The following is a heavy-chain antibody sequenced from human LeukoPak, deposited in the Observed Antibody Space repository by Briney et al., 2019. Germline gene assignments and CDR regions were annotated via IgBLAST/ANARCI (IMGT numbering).Heavy chain of an antibody. Sequence: GASMKVSCKSSGFTFTDHYIHWVRQGPGQGLEWMGYIGPHSTFTSSPQEFQGKVAMTRDASMSTAYMELTRLTSDDTAVYYCVRDDEGPLSKDFDYWGQGTLVTVSS. CDR3: VRDDEGPLSKDFDY. CDR2: IGPHSTFT. CDR1: GFTFTDHY. D-gene: IGHD2/OR15-2a*01. V-gene: IGHV1-2*02. J-gene: IGHJ4*02.